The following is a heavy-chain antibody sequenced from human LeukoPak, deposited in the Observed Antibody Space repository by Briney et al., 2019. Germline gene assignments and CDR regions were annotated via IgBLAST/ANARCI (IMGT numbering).Heavy chain of an antibody. CDR2: IYGGGGT. CDR1: GFTVSSNY. D-gene: IGHD2-15*01. J-gene: IGHJ4*02. V-gene: IGHV3-66*01. Sequence: GGSLRLSSAASGFTVSSNYMSWVRQAPGKGLEWVSVIYGGGGTYYADSVKGRFTISRDNSKNTMYLQMNTLRAEDTAVYYCASPYCSGDSCYSGYWGQGTLVTVSS. CDR3: ASPYCSGDSCYSGY.